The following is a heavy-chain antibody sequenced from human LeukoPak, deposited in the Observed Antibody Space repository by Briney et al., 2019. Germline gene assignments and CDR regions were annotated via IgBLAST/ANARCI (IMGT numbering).Heavy chain of an antibody. CDR1: GVTFSSHG. CDR2: ISSSGSST. D-gene: IGHD3-22*01. V-gene: IGHV3-23*01. CDR3: AKDPRASSAYYYDRLGY. J-gene: IGHJ4*02. Sequence: GGSLRLSCAASGVTFSSHGMSWVRQAPGKGLEWVSGISSSGSSTYYAGSVKGRFTISRDNSKSTLNLQMNSLRVEDTAVYYCAKDPRASSAYYYDRLGYWGQGTLVTVSS.